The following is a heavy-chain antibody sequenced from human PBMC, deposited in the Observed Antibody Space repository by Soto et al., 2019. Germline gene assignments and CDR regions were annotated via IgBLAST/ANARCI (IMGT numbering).Heavy chain of an antibody. CDR3: AKASDDSDTSGYYRLDY. CDR1: GFTFSSYG. Sequence: PGGSLRLSCAASGFTFSSYGMGWVRQTPGKGLEWVSALSGCGARTYYADSVKGRCSISRDNSKNTLYLQMNSLRAAEKAVSYCAKASDDSDTSGYYRLDYWGQGSLLTVSS. V-gene: IGHV3-23*01. CDR2: LSGCGART. J-gene: IGHJ4*01. D-gene: IGHD3-22*01.